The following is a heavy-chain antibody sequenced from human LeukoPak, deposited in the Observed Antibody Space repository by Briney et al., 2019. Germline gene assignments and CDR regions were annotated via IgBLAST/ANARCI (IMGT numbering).Heavy chain of an antibody. V-gene: IGHV4-61*01. CDR2: IYYSGST. J-gene: IGHJ4*02. CDR1: GGSVSSGSYY. D-gene: IGHD6-19*01. Sequence: SSETLSLTCTVSGGSVSSGSYYWSWIRQPPGKGLEWIGYIYYSGSTNYNPSLKSRVTISVDTSKNQFSLKLSSVTAADTAVYYCAREDRGSSGRYYFDYWGQGTLVTVSS. CDR3: AREDRGSSGRYYFDY.